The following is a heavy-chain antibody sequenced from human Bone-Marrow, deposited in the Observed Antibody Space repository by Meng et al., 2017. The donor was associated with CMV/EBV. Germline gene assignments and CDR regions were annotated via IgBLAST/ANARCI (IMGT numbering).Heavy chain of an antibody. V-gene: IGHV3-21*04. CDR3: ARGAPRKYYYYGMDV. Sequence: GESLKISCAASGFIFSSFNMNWVRQAPGKGLEWVSSISARSSYIYYADSVKGRVTISRDNSKNTLYLQMNSLRAEDTAVYYCARGAPRKYYYYGMDVWGQGTTVTVSS. D-gene: IGHD1-14*01. CDR1: GFIFSSFN. CDR2: ISARSSYI. J-gene: IGHJ6*02.